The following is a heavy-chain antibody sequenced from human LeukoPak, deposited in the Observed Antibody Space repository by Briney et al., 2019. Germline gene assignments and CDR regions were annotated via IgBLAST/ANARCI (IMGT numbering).Heavy chain of an antibody. J-gene: IGHJ4*02. CDR1: GYSISSGYY. CDR3: ARHFYPLYFDY. CDR2: IYHSGST. D-gene: IGHD2/OR15-2a*01. Sequence: SETLSLTCAVSGYSISSGYYWGWIRQPPGKGLEWIGRIYHSGSTYYNPSLKSRVTISVDTSKSQFSLKLSSVTAADTALYYCARHFYPLYFDYWGQGTLVTVSS. V-gene: IGHV4-38-2*01.